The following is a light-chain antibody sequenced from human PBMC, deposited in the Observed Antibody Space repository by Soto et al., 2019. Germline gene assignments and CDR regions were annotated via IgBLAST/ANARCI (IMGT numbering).Light chain of an antibody. CDR3: CSYVGAKV. J-gene: IGLJ3*02. CDR1: SSGVGSYTL. Sequence: QSALTQPASVSGSPGQSITISCTGTSSGVGSYTLVSWYQQHPGKAPKLLIYEGIKRPSGVSSRFSGSKSGNTASLTISGLQAEDEADYYCCSYVGAKVFGGGTKVTVL. CDR2: EGI. V-gene: IGLV2-23*01.